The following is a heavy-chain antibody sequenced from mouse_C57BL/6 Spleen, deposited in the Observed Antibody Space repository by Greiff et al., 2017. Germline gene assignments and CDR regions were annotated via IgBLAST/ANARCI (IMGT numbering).Heavy chain of an antibody. CDR3: ARATDYAMDY. V-gene: IGHV1-72*01. CDR1: GYTFTSYW. Sequence: VQLQQPGAELVKPGASVKLSCKASGYTFTSYWMHWVKQRPGRGLEWIGRIEPNSGGTKYNEKFKSKATLTVDKPSSTAYMQLSSLTSEDSAVYYCARATDYAMDYWGQGTSVTVSS. D-gene: IGHD1-1*01. CDR2: IEPNSGGT. J-gene: IGHJ4*01.